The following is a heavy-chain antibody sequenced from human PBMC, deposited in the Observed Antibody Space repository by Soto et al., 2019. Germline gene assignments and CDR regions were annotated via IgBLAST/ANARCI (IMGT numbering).Heavy chain of an antibody. Sequence: SETLSLTCTVSGGSISSSSYYWGWIRQPPGKGLEWIGSIYYSGSTYYNPSLKSRVTISVGTSKNQFSLKLSSVTAADTAVYYCAKGDERYFDWYGVYYGMYVWGQGSTVTVSS. D-gene: IGHD3-9*01. V-gene: IGHV4-39*01. CDR1: GGSISSSSYY. CDR2: IYYSGST. J-gene: IGHJ6*02. CDR3: AKGDERYFDWYGVYYGMYV.